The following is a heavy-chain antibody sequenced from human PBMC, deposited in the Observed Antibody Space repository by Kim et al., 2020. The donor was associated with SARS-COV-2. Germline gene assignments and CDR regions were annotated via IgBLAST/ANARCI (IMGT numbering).Heavy chain of an antibody. J-gene: IGHJ4*02. D-gene: IGHD5-18*01. Sequence: GRFTISRDNAKNSLYLQMNSLRAEDTAVYYCARDLIKYELWLHGGGATDYWGQGTLVTVSS. CDR3: ARDLIKYELWLHGGGATDY. V-gene: IGHV3-11*06.